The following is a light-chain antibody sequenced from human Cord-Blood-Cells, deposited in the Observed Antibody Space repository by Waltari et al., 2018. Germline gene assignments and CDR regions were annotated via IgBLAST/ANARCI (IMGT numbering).Light chain of an antibody. CDR1: PCISSW. Sequence: DIQMTQSPPTLPASVGDRVTLTCRASPCISSWLAWYQQKPGKAPKLLIYAASSLESGVPSRFSGSGSGTEFTLTISSLQPDDFATYYCQQYNSFPFTFGPGTKVDIK. CDR2: AAS. V-gene: IGKV1-5*01. CDR3: QQYNSFPFT. J-gene: IGKJ3*01.